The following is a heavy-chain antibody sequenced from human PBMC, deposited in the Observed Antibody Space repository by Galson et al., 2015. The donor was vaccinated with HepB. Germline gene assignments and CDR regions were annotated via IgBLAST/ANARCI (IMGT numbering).Heavy chain of an antibody. CDR2: IYYSGST. Sequence: SETLSLTCTVSGGSISSYYWSWIRQPPWKGLEWIGYIYYSGSTNYNPSLKSRVTISVDTSKNQFSLKLSSVTAADTAVYYCARGGGESAPAFDYWGQGTLVTVSS. D-gene: IGHD3-16*01. J-gene: IGHJ4*02. CDR1: GGSISSYY. CDR3: ARGGGESAPAFDY. V-gene: IGHV4-59*01.